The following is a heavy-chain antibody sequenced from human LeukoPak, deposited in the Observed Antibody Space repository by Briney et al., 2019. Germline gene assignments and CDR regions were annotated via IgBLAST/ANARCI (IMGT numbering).Heavy chain of an antibody. J-gene: IGHJ4*02. D-gene: IGHD2-2*01. Sequence: ASVKVSCKASGYTFTSYGISWVRQAPGQGLEWMGWISAYNGNTNYAQKLQGRVTMTTDTSTSTAHMELRSLRSDDTAVYYCARDQVDIVVVPAANGNDYWGQGTLVTVSS. CDR2: ISAYNGNT. CDR1: GYTFTSYG. V-gene: IGHV1-18*01. CDR3: ARDQVDIVVVPAANGNDY.